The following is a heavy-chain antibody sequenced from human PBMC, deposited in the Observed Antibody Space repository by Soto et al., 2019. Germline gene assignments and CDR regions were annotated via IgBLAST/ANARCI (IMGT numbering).Heavy chain of an antibody. V-gene: IGHV3-23*01. Sequence: GGSLRLSCAASGFTFSSYAMSWVRQAPGKGLEWVAAIGGTDGKTYYADSVKGRFTISRDNSENTLYLQMSRLRAEDTAVYFCAKGMFSSSPAAAGSFDYWGQGALVTVSS. CDR3: AKGMFSSSPAAAGSFDY. CDR1: GFTFSSYA. CDR2: IGGTDGKT. D-gene: IGHD3-10*01. J-gene: IGHJ4*02.